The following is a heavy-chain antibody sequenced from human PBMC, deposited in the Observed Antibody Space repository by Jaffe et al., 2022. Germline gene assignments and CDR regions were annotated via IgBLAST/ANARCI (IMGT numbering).Heavy chain of an antibody. D-gene: IGHD4-17*01. CDR1: GYSISSGYY. CDR2: IYHSGST. Sequence: QVQLQESGPGLVKPSETLSLTCAVSGYSISSGYYWGWIRQPPGKGLEWIGSIYHSGSTYYNPSLKSRVTISVDTSKNQFSLKLSSVTAADTAVYYCARHVDYGDYAGGYYFDYWGQGTLVTVSS. V-gene: IGHV4-38-2*01. J-gene: IGHJ4*02. CDR3: ARHVDYGDYAGGYYFDY.